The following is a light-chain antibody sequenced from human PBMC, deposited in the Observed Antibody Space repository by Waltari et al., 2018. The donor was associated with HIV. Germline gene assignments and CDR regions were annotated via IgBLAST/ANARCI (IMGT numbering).Light chain of an antibody. CDR3: QQYINWPPYT. CDR1: QGISTS. V-gene: IGKV3-15*01. CDR2: DAS. J-gene: IGKJ2*01. Sequence: EIVITQSPATLSVSPGARVALSSSASQGISTSLAWYQQKPGQAPRLLIYDASTRATDIPARFSGSGSGTEFTLTISSLQSEDVAIYYCQQYINWPPYTFGQGTKLEI.